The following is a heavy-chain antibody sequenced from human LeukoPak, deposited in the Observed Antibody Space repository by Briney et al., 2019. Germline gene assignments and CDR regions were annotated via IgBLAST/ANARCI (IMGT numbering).Heavy chain of an antibody. V-gene: IGHV1-46*01. D-gene: IGHD2-21*02. Sequence: GASVKVSCKASGYTFTSYYMHWVRQAPGQGLEWMGIINPSGGSTSYAQKFQGRVTMTSDMSTSTDYMELSSLRSGDTAVYYCARDNSVEDTAWRFAPWGQGTLVTVSS. CDR1: GYTFTSYY. J-gene: IGHJ5*02. CDR2: INPSGGST. CDR3: ARDNSVEDTAWRFAP.